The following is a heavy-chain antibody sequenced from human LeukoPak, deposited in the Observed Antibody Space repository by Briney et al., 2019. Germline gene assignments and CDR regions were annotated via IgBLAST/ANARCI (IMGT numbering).Heavy chain of an antibody. Sequence: SVKVSCKASGGTFSSYAISWVRQAPGQGLEWMGGIIPIFGTANYAQKFQGRVTITADESTSTAYMELSSLRSEDTAVYYCAKATYYYDSSGYYYYGPSYFVYWGQGTLVTVSS. CDR2: IIPIFGTA. D-gene: IGHD3-22*01. V-gene: IGHV1-69*13. J-gene: IGHJ4*02. CDR3: AKATYYYDSSGYYYYGPSYFVY. CDR1: GGTFSSYA.